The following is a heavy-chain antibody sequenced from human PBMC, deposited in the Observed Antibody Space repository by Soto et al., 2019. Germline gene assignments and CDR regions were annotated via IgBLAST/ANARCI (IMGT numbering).Heavy chain of an antibody. J-gene: IGHJ5*02. V-gene: IGHV1-18*01. Sequence: QVQLVQSGAEVKKPGASVKVSCKASGYTFTSYGISWVRQAPGQGLEWMGWISAYNGNTNYAQKLQGRVTMTTDTSTSTAYMELRSLRSEDTAVYYCARDRGVESSSWYPVSWFDPWGQGTLVTVSS. CDR1: GYTFTSYG. CDR3: ARDRGVESSSWYPVSWFDP. CDR2: ISAYNGNT. D-gene: IGHD6-13*01.